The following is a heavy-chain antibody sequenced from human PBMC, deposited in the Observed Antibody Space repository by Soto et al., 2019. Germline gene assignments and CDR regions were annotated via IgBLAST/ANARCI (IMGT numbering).Heavy chain of an antibody. CDR1: GGSISSSSYY. V-gene: IGHV4-39*01. CDR3: ARPGYSSSTYWYCDL. D-gene: IGHD6-13*01. CDR2: IYYSGSN. J-gene: IGHJ2*01. Sequence: QLQLQESGPGLVKPSETLSLTCTVSGGSISSSSYYWGWIRQPPGKGLEWIGSIYYSGSNYYNPSLKSRVTISVDTSKNQFSLKLSSVTAADTAVYYCARPGYSSSTYWYCDLWGRGTLVPVSS.